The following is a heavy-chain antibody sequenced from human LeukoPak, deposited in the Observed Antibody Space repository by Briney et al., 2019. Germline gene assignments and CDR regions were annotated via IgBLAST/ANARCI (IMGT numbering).Heavy chain of an antibody. D-gene: IGHD3-3*01. V-gene: IGHV3-21*01. Sequence: PGRSLRLSCAASGFTFSSYSMNWVRQAPGKGLEWVSSISSSSSYIYYADSVKGRFTISRDNAKNSLYLQMNSLRAEDTAVYYCAREYTGYDFWSGYGALGYYYYMDVWGKGTTVTVSS. CDR3: AREYTGYDFWSGYGALGYYYYMDV. CDR2: ISSSSSYI. CDR1: GFTFSSYS. J-gene: IGHJ6*03.